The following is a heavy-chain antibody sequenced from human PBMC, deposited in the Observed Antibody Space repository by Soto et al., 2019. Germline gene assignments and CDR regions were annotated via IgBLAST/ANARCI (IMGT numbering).Heavy chain of an antibody. CDR2: INAGNGNT. D-gene: IGHD5-12*01. Sequence: ASVKVSCKASGYTFTSYAMHWVRQAPGQRLEWMGWINAGNGNTKYSQKFQGRVTITRDTSASTAYMELSSLRSEDTAVFFCARAVAEPDDFAYWGQGTLVTVSS. CDR3: ARAVAEPDDFAY. CDR1: GYTFTSYA. J-gene: IGHJ4*02. V-gene: IGHV1-3*01.